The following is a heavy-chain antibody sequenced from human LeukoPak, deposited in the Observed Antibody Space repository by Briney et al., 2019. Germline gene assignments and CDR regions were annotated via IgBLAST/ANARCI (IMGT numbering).Heavy chain of an antibody. J-gene: IGHJ4*02. V-gene: IGHV4-59*01. CDR1: GGSINSYY. CDR3: ARHGSYDILTGYSYYFDY. CDR2: IYYSGST. Sequence: PSETLSLTCSVSGGSINSYYWSWIRQPPGKGLEWLGYIYYSGSTKYNPSLNSRISISVDTSKNQFSLKLSSVTAADTAVYYCARHGSYDILTGYSYYFDYWGQGTLVTVSS. D-gene: IGHD3-9*01.